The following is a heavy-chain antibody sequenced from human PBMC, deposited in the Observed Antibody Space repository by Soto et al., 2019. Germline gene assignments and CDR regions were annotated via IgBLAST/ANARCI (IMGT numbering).Heavy chain of an antibody. D-gene: IGHD3-10*01. CDR1: GFTFDDYA. CDR2: ISWNSGSL. J-gene: IGHJ4*02. CDR3: AKDREFTMVRGVIPDY. V-gene: IGHV3-9*01. Sequence: EVQLVESGGGLVQPGRSLRLSCAASGFTFDDYAMHWVRQAPGKGLEWVSGISWNSGSLGYADSVKGRFTISRDNAKNSLYLQMNSLRAEDTALYYCAKDREFTMVRGVIPDYWGQGTLVTVSS.